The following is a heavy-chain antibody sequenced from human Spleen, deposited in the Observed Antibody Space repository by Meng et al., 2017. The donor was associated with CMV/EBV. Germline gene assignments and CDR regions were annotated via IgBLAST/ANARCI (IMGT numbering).Heavy chain of an antibody. Sequence: SETLSLTCTVSGGSISSSSYYWGWIRQPPGKGLEWIGSIYYSGSTYYNPSLKSRVTISVDTSKNQFSLKLSSVTAADTAVYYCARLSSSYSTLYYYYYGMDVWGQGTTVTVSS. CDR1: GGSISSSSYY. CDR2: IYYSGST. CDR3: ARLSSSYSTLYYYYYGMDV. V-gene: IGHV4-39*01. D-gene: IGHD6-6*01. J-gene: IGHJ6*02.